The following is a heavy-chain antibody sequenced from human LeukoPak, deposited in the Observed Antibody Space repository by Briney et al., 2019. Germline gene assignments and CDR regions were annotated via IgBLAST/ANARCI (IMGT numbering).Heavy chain of an antibody. CDR1: GFTFSSYS. CDR3: ARDRRYSVGGVDY. Sequence: GGSLRLSCAASGFTFSSYSMNWVRQAPGKGLEWVSYISSSSSTIYYADSVKGRFTISRDNAKNSLYLQMNSLRAEDTAVYYCARDRRYSVGGVDYWGQGTLVTVSS. D-gene: IGHD6-13*01. CDR2: ISSSSSTI. J-gene: IGHJ4*02. V-gene: IGHV3-48*01.